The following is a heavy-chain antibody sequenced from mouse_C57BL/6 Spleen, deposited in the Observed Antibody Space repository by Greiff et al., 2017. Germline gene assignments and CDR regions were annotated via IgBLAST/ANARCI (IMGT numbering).Heavy chain of an antibody. J-gene: IGHJ4*01. CDR3: ARDPFTTVYYYAMYY. Sequence: EVQLQQSGAELVKPGASVKLSCKASGFNIKDYYMHWVKQRTEQGLEWIGRIDPEDGETKYAPKFQGKATITADTSSNTAYLQLSSLTSEDTAVYYCARDPFTTVYYYAMYYWGQGTSVTVSS. CDR1: GFNIKDYY. V-gene: IGHV14-2*01. D-gene: IGHD1-1*01. CDR2: IDPEDGET.